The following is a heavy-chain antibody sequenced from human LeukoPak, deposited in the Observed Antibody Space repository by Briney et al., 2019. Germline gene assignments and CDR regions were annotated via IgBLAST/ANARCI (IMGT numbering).Heavy chain of an antibody. D-gene: IGHD6-13*01. CDR3: ARQIAAAGHDY. CDR2: IYSGGST. V-gene: IGHV3-66*04. Sequence: PGGSLRLSCAASGFTFSSYAMSWVRQAPGKGLEWVSVIYSGGSTYYADSVKGRFTISRDNAKNSLYLQMNSLRAEDTAVYYCARQIAAAGHDYWGQGTLVTVSS. J-gene: IGHJ4*02. CDR1: GFTFSSYA.